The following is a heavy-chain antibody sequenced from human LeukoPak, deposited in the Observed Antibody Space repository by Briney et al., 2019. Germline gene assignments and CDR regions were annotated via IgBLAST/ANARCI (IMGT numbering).Heavy chain of an antibody. Sequence: ASVKVSCKASGYTFTSYYMHWVRQAPGQGLEWMGWINPNSGGTNYAQKFQGRVTMTRDTSISTAYMELSRLRSDDTAVYYCARDSIAVAGFDYWGQGTLVTVSS. CDR1: GYTFTSYY. CDR3: ARDSIAVAGFDY. CDR2: INPNSGGT. V-gene: IGHV1-2*02. D-gene: IGHD6-19*01. J-gene: IGHJ4*02.